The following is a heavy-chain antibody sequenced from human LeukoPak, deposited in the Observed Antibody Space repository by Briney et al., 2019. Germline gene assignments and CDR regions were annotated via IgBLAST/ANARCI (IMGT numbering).Heavy chain of an antibody. V-gene: IGHV4-59*12. Sequence: SETLSLTCTVFGGSISSYYWSWIRQPPGKGLEWIGYIYYSGSTNYNPSLKSRVTISVDTSKNQFSLKLSSVTAADTAVYYCARPGMDVWGQGTTVTVSS. CDR2: IYYSGST. CDR1: GGSISSYY. CDR3: ARPGMDV. J-gene: IGHJ6*02.